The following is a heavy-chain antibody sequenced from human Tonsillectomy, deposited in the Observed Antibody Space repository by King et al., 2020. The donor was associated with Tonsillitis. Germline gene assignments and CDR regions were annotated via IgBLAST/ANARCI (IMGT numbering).Heavy chain of an antibody. J-gene: IGHJ3*02. V-gene: IGHV2-26*01. CDR3: AQYFYDTRGYYYAFDI. D-gene: IGHD3-22*01. Sequence: TLQESGPVLVKPTETLTLTCTVSGVSLSNGRMGVSWIRQPPGKALEWLAHIFSNDEKSYRTSLKSRLTISKETSNSQVVLTMTNMDPMDTATYYCAQYFYDTRGYYYAFDIWGQGTVVTVSS. CDR1: GVSLSNGRMG. CDR2: IFSNDEK.